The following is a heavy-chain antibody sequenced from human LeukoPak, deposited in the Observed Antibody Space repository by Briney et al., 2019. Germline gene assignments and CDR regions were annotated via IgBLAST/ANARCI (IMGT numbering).Heavy chain of an antibody. V-gene: IGHV3-23*01. CDR2: MSGSGSNT. CDR1: GFTFSSYA. CDR3: AKGVTHPWNYFDY. D-gene: IGHD5-12*01. Sequence: QPGGSLRLSCAASGFTFSSYAMGWVRQAPGKGLEWVSSMSGSGSNTYYADSVKGRFTISRDNSKNTLYLQMNSLRAEDTAVYYCAKGVTHPWNYFDYWGQGTLVTVSS. J-gene: IGHJ4*02.